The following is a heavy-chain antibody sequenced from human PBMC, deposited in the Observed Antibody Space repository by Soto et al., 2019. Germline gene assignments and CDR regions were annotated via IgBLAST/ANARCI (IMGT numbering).Heavy chain of an antibody. CDR1: GFSLSSDG. D-gene: IGHD2-2*01. CDR2: ISPYNDNT. CDR3: TRSEVPAAMGGWFDT. Sequence: QVQLVQSGAEIKKPGASVKVSCKASGFSLSSDGINWGRQAPGQGLEWVGWISPYNDNTNYAQNLQDRVTLTTDTYTSTAYMELRSLRSDDTAVYYCTRSEVPAAMGGWFDTWGKGTLVTVSS. V-gene: IGHV1-18*01. J-gene: IGHJ5*02.